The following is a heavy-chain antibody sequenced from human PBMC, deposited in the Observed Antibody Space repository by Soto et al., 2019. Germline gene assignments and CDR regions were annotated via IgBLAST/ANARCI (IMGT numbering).Heavy chain of an antibody. CDR2: INPNSGGT. V-gene: IGHV1-2*02. CDR3: ARPSVAYHWFDP. Sequence: ASVKVSFKASGYTFTGYYMHWVRQAPGQGLEWMGWINPNSGGTNYAQKFQGRVTMTRDTSISTAYMELSRLRSDDTAVYYCARPSVAYHWFDPWGEGTLVTVSS. CDR1: GYTFTGYY. D-gene: IGHD2-15*01. J-gene: IGHJ5*02.